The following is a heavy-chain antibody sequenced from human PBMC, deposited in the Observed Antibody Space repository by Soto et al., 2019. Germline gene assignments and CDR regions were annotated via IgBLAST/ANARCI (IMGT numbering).Heavy chain of an antibody. V-gene: IGHV1-18*04. CDR2: ISAFSGNA. CDR1: GFTFTSYG. CDR3: ARDRERNPWHFDH. J-gene: IGHJ4*02. D-gene: IGHD3-10*01. Sequence: QVQLVQSGAQVKKPGASVKVSCKTSGFTFTSYGINWVRQVPGQGLEWLGWISAFSGNADYTERRQGRVTMTTDASTSTAYVELRSLRSDDTAIYYCARDRERNPWHFDHWGQGTLVTVSS.